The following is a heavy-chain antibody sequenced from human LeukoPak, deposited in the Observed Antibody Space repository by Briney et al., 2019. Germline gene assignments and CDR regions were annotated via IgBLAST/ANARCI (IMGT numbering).Heavy chain of an antibody. Sequence: PGRSLRLSCAASGFTFSSYAMHWVRQAPGKGLEWVAVVSYDGSNKYYADSVKGRFTISRDNSKNTLYLQMNSLRAEDTAVYYCARAVGYSGYDSFWGYWGQGTLVTVSS. CDR2: VSYDGSNK. CDR3: ARAVGYSGYDSFWGY. J-gene: IGHJ4*02. D-gene: IGHD5-12*01. V-gene: IGHV3-30*04. CDR1: GFTFSSYA.